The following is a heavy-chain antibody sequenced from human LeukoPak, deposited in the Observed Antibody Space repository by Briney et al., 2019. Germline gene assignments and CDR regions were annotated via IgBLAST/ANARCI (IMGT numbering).Heavy chain of an antibody. CDR1: GVSVGSHF. D-gene: IGHD2-21*01. CDR2: VSASGAI. J-gene: IGHJ3*02. V-gene: IGHV4-4*07. CDR3: ARAYCGGDCTAGGAFDI. Sequence: SETLSLTCSVSGVSVGSHFWSWVRQPAGKALGWIGRVSASGAISSNPSLNSRVTMSLYTSKNQFSLKLTSVPAADTAVYFCARAYCGGDCTAGGAFDIWGQGTMVTVSS.